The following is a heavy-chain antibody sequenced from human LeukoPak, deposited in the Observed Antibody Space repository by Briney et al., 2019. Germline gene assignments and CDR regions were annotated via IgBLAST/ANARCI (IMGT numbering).Heavy chain of an antibody. V-gene: IGHV1-8*01. CDR3: ARGPYSGSYYEFGWFDP. J-gene: IGHJ5*02. Sequence: ASVTVSCKASGYTFTSYDINWVRQAAGQGVEWMGWMNPNSGNTGYAEKLQGRVTLTRNTSISTAYMELSSLRSEDTAVYYCARGPYSGSYYEFGWFDPWGQGTLVTVSS. D-gene: IGHD1-26*01. CDR1: GYTFTSYD. CDR2: MNPNSGNT.